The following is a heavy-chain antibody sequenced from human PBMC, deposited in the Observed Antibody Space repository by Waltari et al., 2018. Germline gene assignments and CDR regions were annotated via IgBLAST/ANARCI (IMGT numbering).Heavy chain of an antibody. Sequence: QLQLQESGPGLVRPSGTLSLICAVSGDSMGSTDCWRWVRQPPEKGLEWIGQVRGDGRTNYNPSFASRVIISLDTSTHHFALEMTSATAADTALYYCARDRGRGLYLDTWGQGILVTVAP. J-gene: IGHJ4*02. V-gene: IGHV4-4*02. CDR3: ARDRGRGLYLDT. CDR2: VRGDGRT. D-gene: IGHD2-15*01. CDR1: GDSMGSTDC.